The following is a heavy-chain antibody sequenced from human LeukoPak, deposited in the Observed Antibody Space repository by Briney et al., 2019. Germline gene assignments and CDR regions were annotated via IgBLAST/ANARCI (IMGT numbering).Heavy chain of an antibody. Sequence: GGSLRLSCAASGFTFSSYAMHWVRQAPGRGLEWVAVISYDGSNKYYADSVKGRFTISRDNSKNTLYLQMNSLRAEDTAVYYCARDWDVEVVTAIPHYWGQGTLVTVSS. CDR2: ISYDGSNK. CDR1: GFTFSSYA. J-gene: IGHJ4*02. V-gene: IGHV3-30-3*01. D-gene: IGHD2-21*02. CDR3: ARDWDVEVVTAIPHY.